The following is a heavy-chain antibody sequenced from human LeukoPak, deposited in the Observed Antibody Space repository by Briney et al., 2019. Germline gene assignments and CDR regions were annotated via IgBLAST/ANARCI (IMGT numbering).Heavy chain of an antibody. J-gene: IGHJ4*02. V-gene: IGHV4-39*01. CDR3: ARQAQWLVLRRYFDY. CDR2: INHSGST. CDR1: GGSIGSSSYY. D-gene: IGHD6-19*01. Sequence: SETLSLTCTVSGGSIGSSSYYWSWIRQPPGKGLEWIGEINHSGSTNYNPSLKSRVTISVDTSKNQFSLKLSSVTAADTAVYYCARQAQWLVLRRYFDYWGQGTLVTVSS.